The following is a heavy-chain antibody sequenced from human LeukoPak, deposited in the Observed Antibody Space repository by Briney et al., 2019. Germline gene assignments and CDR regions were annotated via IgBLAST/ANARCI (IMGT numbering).Heavy chain of an antibody. Sequence: PSETLSLTCTVSGGSISGYYWSWIRQPPGKGLEWFGFIHDDGDTYYNASLKSRVTISVDTSKNQLSLKLGSVTAADTAVYYCARRGYDLDYWGQGTLVTVSS. V-gene: IGHV4-59*12. CDR1: GGSISGYY. D-gene: IGHD5-12*01. CDR3: ARRGYDLDY. J-gene: IGHJ4*02. CDR2: IHDDGDT.